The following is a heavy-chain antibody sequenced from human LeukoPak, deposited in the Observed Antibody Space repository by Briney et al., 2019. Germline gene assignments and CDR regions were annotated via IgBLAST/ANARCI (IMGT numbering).Heavy chain of an antibody. D-gene: IGHD3-22*01. CDR2: IFYSGTT. J-gene: IGHJ4*02. V-gene: IGHV4-59*01. CDR3: ARGGWNKFDY. Sequence: KSSETLSLTCTVSGGSISSYYWSWIGQPPGKGLEWIGFIFYSGTTNYNPSLKSRVTISVDTSKNQFSLKLSSVTAADTAVYYCARGGWNKFDYWGQGTLVTVSS. CDR1: GGSISSYY.